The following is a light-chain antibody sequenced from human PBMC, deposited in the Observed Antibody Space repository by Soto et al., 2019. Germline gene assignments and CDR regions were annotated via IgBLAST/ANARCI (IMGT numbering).Light chain of an antibody. Sequence: QSALTQPASVSGSPGQSITISCTGTSSDIGTYNLVSWYQQHPGKAPKLIIYAATKRPSGVSNRFSGSKSGNTASLTISGLQTEDEADYYCCSYAGGSTLVFGGGTKLTVL. V-gene: IGLV2-23*01. CDR1: SSDIGTYNL. CDR2: AAT. J-gene: IGLJ3*02. CDR3: CSYAGGSTLV.